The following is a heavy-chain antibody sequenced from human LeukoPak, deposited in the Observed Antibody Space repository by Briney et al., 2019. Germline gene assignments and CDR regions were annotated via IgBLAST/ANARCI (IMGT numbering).Heavy chain of an antibody. D-gene: IGHD2-15*01. CDR1: GFTFSSYA. V-gene: IGHV3-23*01. J-gene: IGHJ4*02. CDR2: ISGSGGST. CDR3: VVVAATRELDY. Sequence: GGSLRLSCAASGFTFSSYAMSWVRQAPGKGPEWVSAISGSGGSTYYADSVKGRFTISRDNSKNTLYPQMNSLRAEDTAVYYCVVVAATRELDYWGQGTLVTVSS.